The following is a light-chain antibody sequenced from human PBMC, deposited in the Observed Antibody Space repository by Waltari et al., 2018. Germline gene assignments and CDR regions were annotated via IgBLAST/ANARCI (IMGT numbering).Light chain of an antibody. CDR1: QSVNNY. J-gene: IGKJ4*01. V-gene: IGKV3-11*01. CDR3: QQRRNWPRT. CDR2: GAS. Sequence: DIVLTQSPATLSLSPGERATLPCRASQSVNNYLAWYQQKPGQAPRLLIYGASNRATGIPARFSGSVSGTDFTLTISTLEPEDFAVYYCQQRRNWPRTFGGGTKVEIK.